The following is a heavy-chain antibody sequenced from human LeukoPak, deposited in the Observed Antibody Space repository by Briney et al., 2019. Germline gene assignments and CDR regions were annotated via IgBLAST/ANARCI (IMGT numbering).Heavy chain of an antibody. CDR3: ARALYSSSWPFDY. CDR2: IYYSGST. V-gene: IGHV4-31*03. Sequence: PSETLSLTCTASGGSLSSGGYYWSWIRQHPGKGLEWIGYIYYSGSTYYNPSLKSRVTISVDTSKNQFPLKLSSVTAADTAVYYCARALYSSSWPFDYWGQGTLVTVSS. CDR1: GGSLSSGGYY. J-gene: IGHJ4*02. D-gene: IGHD6-13*01.